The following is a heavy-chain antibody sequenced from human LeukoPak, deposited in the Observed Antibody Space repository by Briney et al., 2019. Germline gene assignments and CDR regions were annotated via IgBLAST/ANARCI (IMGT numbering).Heavy chain of an antibody. V-gene: IGHV3-30*19. CDR2: ISYDGSNK. CDR3: ARDAPVVVAATGPLDY. Sequence: GGSLRLSCAASGYIFSNYGMHWARQAPGKGLEWVAVISYDGSNKYYADSVKGRFTISRDNSKNTLYLQMNSLRAEDTAVYYCARDAPVVVAATGPLDYWGQGTLVTVSS. CDR1: GYIFSNYG. J-gene: IGHJ4*02. D-gene: IGHD2-15*01.